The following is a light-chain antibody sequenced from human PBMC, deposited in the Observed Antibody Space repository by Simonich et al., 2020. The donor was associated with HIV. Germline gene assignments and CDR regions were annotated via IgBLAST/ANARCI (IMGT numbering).Light chain of an antibody. CDR3: QQNGSLPYT. CDR2: DAS. V-gene: IGKV1-33*01. CDR1: QDISNF. Sequence: IQLTQSPSSLSASVGDRVTITCQASQDISNFLNWYQQKPGEAPKFLIYDASYLETGGPSRFSGSGSGTDFTFTISSLQPEDIATYYCQQNGSLPYTFGQGTKVEIK. J-gene: IGKJ2*01.